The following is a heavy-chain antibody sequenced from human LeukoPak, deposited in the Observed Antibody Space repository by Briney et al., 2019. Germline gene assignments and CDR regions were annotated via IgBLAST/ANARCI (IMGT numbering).Heavy chain of an antibody. V-gene: IGHV3-23*01. J-gene: IGHJ3*02. Sequence: GGSLRLSCAASGFTFSSYAMSWVRQAPGKGLEWVSAISGSGGSTYYADSVKGRFTISRDNSKNTLYLQMNSLRAEDTAVYYCAKDLSFIVVVVAVAFDIWGQGTMVTVSS. CDR3: AKDLSFIVVVVAVAFDI. D-gene: IGHD2-15*01. CDR2: ISGSGGST. CDR1: GFTFSSYA.